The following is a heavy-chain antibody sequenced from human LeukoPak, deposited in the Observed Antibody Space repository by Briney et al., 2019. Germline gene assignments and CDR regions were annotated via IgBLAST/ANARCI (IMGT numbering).Heavy chain of an antibody. D-gene: IGHD2-21*01. CDR1: GGSFSGYY. J-gene: IGHJ6*03. V-gene: IGHV4-34*01. CDR2: INRSGST. CDR3: ARDSPDYYMDV. Sequence: SETLSLTCAVYGGSFSGYYWSWIRQPPGKGLEWIGEINRSGSTYYNPSLKSRVTISVDTSKNQFSLKLSSVTAADTAVYYCARDSPDYYMDVWGKGTTVTVSS.